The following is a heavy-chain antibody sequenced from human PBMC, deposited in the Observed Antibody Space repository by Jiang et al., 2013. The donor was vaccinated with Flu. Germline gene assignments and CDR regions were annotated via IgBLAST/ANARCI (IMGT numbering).Heavy chain of an antibody. J-gene: IGHJ6*02. V-gene: IGHV3-11*01. Sequence: SDYYMSWIRQAPGKGLEWVSYISSSGSTIYYADSVKGRFTISRDNAKNSLYLQMNSLRAEDTAVYYCARDGSSSSQDYYYYYGMDVWGQGTTVTVSS. CDR2: ISSSGSTI. CDR3: ARDGSSSSQDYYYYYGMDV. CDR1: SDYY. D-gene: IGHD6-6*01.